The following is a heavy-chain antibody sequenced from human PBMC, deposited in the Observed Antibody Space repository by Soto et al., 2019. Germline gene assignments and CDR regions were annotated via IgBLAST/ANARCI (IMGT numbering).Heavy chain of an antibody. J-gene: IGHJ6*02. CDR3: AKDRLHTVAGYYYGMDV. CDR2: ISGSGGST. CDR1: GFTFSSYA. D-gene: IGHD6-19*01. Sequence: GGSLRLSCAASGFTFSSYAMSWVRQAPGKGLEWVSAISGSGGSTYYADSVKGRFTISRDNSKNTLYLQMNSLRAEDTAVYYCAKDRLHTVAGYYYGMDVWGQGTTVTVSS. V-gene: IGHV3-23*01.